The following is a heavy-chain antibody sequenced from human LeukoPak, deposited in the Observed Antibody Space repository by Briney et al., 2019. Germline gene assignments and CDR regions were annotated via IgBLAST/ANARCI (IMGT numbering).Heavy chain of an antibody. CDR3: ATDLLGLRSFDY. J-gene: IGHJ4*02. D-gene: IGHD3-16*01. CDR1: EYTLTDLS. V-gene: IGHV1-24*01. CDR2: FDPEDDET. Sequence: GASVKVSCQVSEYTLTDLSIRWVRQAPGKGLEWMGGFDPEDDETVYAQKFQGRVTMTEDSSTDTAYMELSSLRSEDTAVYYCATDLLGLRSFDYWGQGTLVTVSS.